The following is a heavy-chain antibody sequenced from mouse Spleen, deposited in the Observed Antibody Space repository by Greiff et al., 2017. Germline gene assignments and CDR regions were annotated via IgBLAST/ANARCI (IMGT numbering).Heavy chain of an antibody. CDR1: GFAFSSYD. D-gene: IGHD2-10*02. V-gene: IGHV5-12-1*01. J-gene: IGHJ2*01. Sequence: EVQGVESGGGLVKPGGSLKLSCEASGFAFSSYDMSWVRQTPEKRLEWVAYISSGGGSTYYQDTVKGRFTFSRDNAKNTLYMQMSSLKAEGTAMYYCARRAQYGNDADYWGQGTTLTVSS. CDR2: ISSGGGST. CDR3: ARRAQYGNDADY.